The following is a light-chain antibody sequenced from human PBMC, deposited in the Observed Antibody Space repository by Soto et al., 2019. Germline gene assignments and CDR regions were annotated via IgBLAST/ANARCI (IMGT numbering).Light chain of an antibody. CDR3: AAWDDSLNGFYV. CDR1: SSNIGSNT. V-gene: IGLV1-44*01. CDR2: SNN. J-gene: IGLJ1*01. Sequence: QSVLTQPPSASGTPGQRVTISCSGSSSNIGSNTVNWYQQLPGTAPKLLIHSNNQRPSGVPDRFSGSKSGTSASLAISGLQSEDEADYYCAAWDDSLNGFYVFGTGTKVTAL.